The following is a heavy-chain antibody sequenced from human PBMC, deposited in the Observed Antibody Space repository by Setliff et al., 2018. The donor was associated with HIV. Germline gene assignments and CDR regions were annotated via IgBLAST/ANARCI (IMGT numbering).Heavy chain of an antibody. J-gene: IGHJ3*02. Sequence: PSETLSLTCTVSGASINSHYWSWVRQSPAKGLEWIGYYYTRGTSYNPSLQSRVTISVDTPKNQFSLQLNSVTAADTAVSYCARKEKGGAFDIWGLGTLVTVSS. CDR1: GASINSHY. V-gene: IGHV4-59*11. CDR3: ARKEKGGAFDI. CDR2: YYTRGT.